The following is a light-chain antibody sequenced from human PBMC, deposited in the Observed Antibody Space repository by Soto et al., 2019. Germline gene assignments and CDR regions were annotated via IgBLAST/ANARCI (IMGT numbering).Light chain of an antibody. J-gene: IGKJ1*01. CDR2: AAS. Sequence: EIVLTQSPGTLSLSPGERATLSYRASQSVDSNYLGWYQQKPGQAPRLLIYAASSRATGIPDRFSGGGSGTDFTLTISRLEPEDFAVYYCQLYYSGMFGQGTKVEIK. CDR3: QLYYSGM. CDR1: QSVDSNY. V-gene: IGKV3-20*01.